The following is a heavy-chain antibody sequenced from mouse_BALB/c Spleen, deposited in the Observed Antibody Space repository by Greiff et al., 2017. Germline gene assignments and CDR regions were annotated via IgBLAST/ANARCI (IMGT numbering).Heavy chain of an antibody. CDR1: GFAFSSYD. J-gene: IGHJ3*01. Sequence: EVMLVESGGGLVKPGGSLKLSCAASGFAFSSYDMSWVRQTPDKRLELVATINSNGGSTYYPDSVKGRFTISRDNAKNTLYLQMSSLKSEDTAMYYCAREEDVYYGFAYWGQGTLVTVSA. D-gene: IGHD2-1*01. CDR3: AREEDVYYGFAY. V-gene: IGHV5-6-3*01. CDR2: INSNGGST.